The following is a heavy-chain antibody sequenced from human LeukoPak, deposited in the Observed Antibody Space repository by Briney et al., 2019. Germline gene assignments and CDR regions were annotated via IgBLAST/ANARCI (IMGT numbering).Heavy chain of an antibody. Sequence: GGSLRLSCAASGFTFSYYWMHWVRQAPGKGLVWVSRVNSDGRSTDYADSVKGRFTISRDNARNTVYLQMNSLRGEDMAVYYCARVRGSAFDMWGQGTTVTVSP. J-gene: IGHJ3*02. V-gene: IGHV3-74*01. CDR2: VNSDGRST. CDR3: ARVRGSAFDM. D-gene: IGHD3-10*01. CDR1: GFTFSYYW.